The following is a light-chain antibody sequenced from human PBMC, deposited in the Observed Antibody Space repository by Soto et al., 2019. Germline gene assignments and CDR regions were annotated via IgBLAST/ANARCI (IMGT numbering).Light chain of an antibody. V-gene: IGKV3-15*01. CDR3: QQYNNWSRT. CDR1: QSVSSN. J-gene: IGKJ1*01. CDR2: GAS. Sequence: EIGLTQTPGTLSLSPGERATLSCRATQSVSSNLAWYQQKPGQAPRLLIYGASARATGIPARFSGSGSGTEFTLTISSLQSEDFAVYYCQQYNNWSRTFGQGTKVDIK.